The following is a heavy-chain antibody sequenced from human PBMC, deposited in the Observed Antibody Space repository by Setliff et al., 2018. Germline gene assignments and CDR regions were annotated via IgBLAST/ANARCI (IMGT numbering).Heavy chain of an antibody. D-gene: IGHD6-13*01. J-gene: IGHJ4*02. V-gene: IGHV1-18*01. CDR2: ISGHNGDT. CDR1: GYPFTNYG. CDR3: ARADYSSSLHYFDC. Sequence: GASVKVSCKTSGYPFTNYGLSWVRQAPGQGLEWMGWISGHNGDTKLAQNFQGRVTVTTDTFTNTGYMEPRSLRSDDTAFYYCARADYSSSLHYFDCWGQGTLVTVSS.